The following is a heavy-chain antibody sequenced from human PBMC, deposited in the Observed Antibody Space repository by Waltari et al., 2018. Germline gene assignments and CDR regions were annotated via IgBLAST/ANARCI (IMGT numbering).Heavy chain of an antibody. D-gene: IGHD7-27*01. V-gene: IGHV3-23*01. CDR1: GFAFSNYA. J-gene: IGHJ3*02. CDR3: AKRTGDRAYDI. CDR2: IRGSGGST. Sequence: EVQLLESGGGLVQPGGSLRLSCAASGFAFSNYAMSWVRQAPGKGLEWVSLIRGSGGSTYYADSVKGRVTISRDNSKNTLCLQMNSLRAEDTAVYHCAKRTGDRAYDIWGQGTMVTVSS.